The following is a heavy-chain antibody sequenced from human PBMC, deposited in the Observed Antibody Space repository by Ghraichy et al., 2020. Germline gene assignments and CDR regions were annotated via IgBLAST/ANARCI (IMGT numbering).Heavy chain of an antibody. V-gene: IGHV4-59*01. CDR3: ARDGLIHYGMDV. D-gene: IGHD3-22*01. CDR1: GGSISSYD. Sequence: SETLSLTCTVSGGSISSYDWSWIRQRPGKGLEWIGYIYYSGRTNYNHSLKSRVTLSVDTSKNQFSLKLSSVTAADTAVYYCARDGLIHYGMDVWGQGTTVTVSS. J-gene: IGHJ6*02. CDR2: IYYSGRT.